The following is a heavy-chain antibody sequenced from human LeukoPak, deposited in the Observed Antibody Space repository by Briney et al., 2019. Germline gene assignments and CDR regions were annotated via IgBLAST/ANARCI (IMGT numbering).Heavy chain of an antibody. J-gene: IGHJ3*02. CDR3: AKDWYYYDSSGYNDAFDI. D-gene: IGHD3-22*01. CDR2: ISYDGSNK. V-gene: IGHV3-30*18. CDR1: GFTFSSYG. Sequence: PGGSPRLSCAASGFTFSSYGMHWVRQAPGKGLEWVAVISYDGSNKYYADSVKGRFTISRDNSKNTLYLQMNSLRAEDTAVYYCAKDWYYYDSSGYNDAFDIWGQGTMVTVSS.